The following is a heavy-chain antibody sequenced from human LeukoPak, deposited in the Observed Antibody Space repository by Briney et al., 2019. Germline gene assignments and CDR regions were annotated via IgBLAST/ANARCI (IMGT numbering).Heavy chain of an antibody. J-gene: IGHJ5*02. Sequence: SETLSLTCTVSGGSISSSSYYWGWIRQPPGKGLEWIGSIYYSGSTNYNPSLKSRVTISVDTSKNQFSLKLSSVTAADTAVYYCARDSRLGSGSYSGWFDPWGQGTLVTVSS. CDR1: GGSISSSSYY. V-gene: IGHV4-39*07. CDR3: ARDSRLGSGSYSGWFDP. D-gene: IGHD3-10*01. CDR2: IYYSGST.